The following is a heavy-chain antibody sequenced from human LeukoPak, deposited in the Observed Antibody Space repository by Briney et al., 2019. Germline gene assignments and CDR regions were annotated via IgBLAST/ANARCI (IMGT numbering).Heavy chain of an antibody. D-gene: IGHD4-23*01. CDR1: GGTFSSYT. CDR3: ARTSTVVSPFDY. V-gene: IGHV1-69*02. Sequence: ASVKVSCKASGGTFSSYTIRWVRKAPGQGLEWMGRIIPILGIANYAQKFQGRVTITADKCTNTAYMELSSLRSEDAAVYYCARTSTVVSPFDYWGQGTLVTVSS. J-gene: IGHJ4*02. CDR2: IIPILGIA.